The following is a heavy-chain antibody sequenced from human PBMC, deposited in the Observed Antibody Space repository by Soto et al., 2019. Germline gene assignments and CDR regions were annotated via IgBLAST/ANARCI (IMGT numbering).Heavy chain of an antibody. V-gene: IGHV3-30*18. CDR3: AKDFGSTYYCSLEG. CDR2: ISYDGSNK. D-gene: IGHD3-10*01. J-gene: IGHJ6*02. Sequence: QSWGSLRLSCAASGFTFSSYGMHWFRQAPGKGLEWVAVISYDGSNKYYADSVKGRFTISRDNSKNTLYLQMNSLRAEDTAVYYCAKDFGSTYYCSLEGWGQGTTVTVTS. CDR1: GFTFSSYG.